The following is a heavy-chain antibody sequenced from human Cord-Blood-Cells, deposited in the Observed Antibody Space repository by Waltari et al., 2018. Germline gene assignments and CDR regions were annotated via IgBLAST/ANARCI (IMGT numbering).Heavy chain of an antibody. CDR1: GGTFSSYA. Sequence: QVQLVQSGAEVKKPGSSVKVSCKASGGTFSSYAISWVRQAPRQGLEWMGGIIPIFGTANYAQKFQGRVTITADESTSTAYMGLSSLRSEDTAVYYCALREEVATIDYYYGMDVWGQGTTVTVSS. CDR3: ALREEVATIDYYYGMDV. CDR2: IIPIFGTA. V-gene: IGHV1-69*01. J-gene: IGHJ6*02. D-gene: IGHD5-12*01.